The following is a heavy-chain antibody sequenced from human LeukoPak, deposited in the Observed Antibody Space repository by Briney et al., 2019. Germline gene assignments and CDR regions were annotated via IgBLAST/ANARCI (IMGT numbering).Heavy chain of an antibody. J-gene: IGHJ6*03. D-gene: IGHD2-2*02. Sequence: GASVKVSCKASGYTFSTYAINWVRQAPGQGLEWMGWINTNTGNPTYAQGFTGRFVFSLDTSVSTAYLQISSLKAEDTAVYYCARDYLVVVPAAITYYYYYYYMDVWGKGTTVTVSS. V-gene: IGHV7-4-1*02. CDR3: ARDYLVVVPAAITYYYYYYYMDV. CDR2: INTNTGNP. CDR1: GYTFSTYA.